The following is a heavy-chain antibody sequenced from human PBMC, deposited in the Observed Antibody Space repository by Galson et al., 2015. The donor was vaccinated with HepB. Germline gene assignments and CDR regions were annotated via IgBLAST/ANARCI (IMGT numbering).Heavy chain of an antibody. V-gene: IGHV1-2*06. CDR1: RYPFTGYY. Sequence: SVKVSCKASRYPFTGYYLHWVRQAPGQGLEWMGRINPNSGGTNYAQKFQGRVTMTTETSTTTAYLELRSLRSDDTAVYYCARGALVAVVNANLNNWFDPWGQGTLVTVSS. D-gene: IGHD2-8*02. J-gene: IGHJ5*02. CDR2: INPNSGGT. CDR3: ARGALVAVVNANLNNWFDP.